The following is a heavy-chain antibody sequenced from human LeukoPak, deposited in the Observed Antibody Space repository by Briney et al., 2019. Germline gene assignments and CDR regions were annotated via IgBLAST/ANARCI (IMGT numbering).Heavy chain of an antibody. D-gene: IGHD3-10*01. V-gene: IGHV3-23*01. CDR2: LSGSGGST. Sequence: GGSLRLSCAASGFTFSSYAMSWVRQAPGKGLEWVSDLSGSGGSTYYADSVKGRFTISRDNSKNTLYLQMNSLRAEDTAVYYCAKGDSTTLLRPYYFDYWGQGTLVTVSS. CDR3: AKGDSTTLLRPYYFDY. J-gene: IGHJ4*02. CDR1: GFTFSSYA.